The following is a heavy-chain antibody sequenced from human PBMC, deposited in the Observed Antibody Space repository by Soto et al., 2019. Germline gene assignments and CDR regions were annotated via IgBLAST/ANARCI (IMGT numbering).Heavy chain of an antibody. CDR3: ARSTTIFCLVIPHHFDY. D-gene: IGHD3-9*01. Sequence: SATLSLTCAVYGGSFSGYYWSWIRQPPGKGLEWIGEINHSGSTNYNPSLKSRVTISVDTSKNQFSLKLSSVTAADTAVYYCARSTTIFCLVIPHHFDYWGQGTLVTVSS. CDR1: GGSFSGYY. J-gene: IGHJ4*02. CDR2: INHSGST. V-gene: IGHV4-34*01.